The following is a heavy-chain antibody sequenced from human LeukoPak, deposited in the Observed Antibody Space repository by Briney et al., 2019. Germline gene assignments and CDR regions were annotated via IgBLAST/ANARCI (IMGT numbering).Heavy chain of an antibody. CDR1: GGSMSSSSYY. D-gene: IGHD3-22*01. Sequence: SETLSLTCTVSGGSMSSSSYYWGWIRQPPGKGLEWIGSIYYSGSTYYNPSLKSRVTISVDTSKNQFSLKLSSVTAADTAVYYCASPRDYYDSSGYYSYFDYWGQGTLVTVSS. CDR3: ASPRDYYDSSGYYSYFDY. CDR2: IYYSGST. V-gene: IGHV4-39*01. J-gene: IGHJ4*02.